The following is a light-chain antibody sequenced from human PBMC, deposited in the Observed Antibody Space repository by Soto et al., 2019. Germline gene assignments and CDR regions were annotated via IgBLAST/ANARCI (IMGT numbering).Light chain of an antibody. J-gene: IGKJ2*01. CDR2: GAS. CDR3: QQYGSSPPMYT. CDR1: QSVSSSS. Sequence: EIVLTQSPGTLSLSPGERATLSCRASQSVSSSSLAWYQQKPGQAPRLLIYGASSRATGIPDRFSGSGSGTDFTLTISRLEPADFAVYYCQQYGSSPPMYTFGQGTKLEIK. V-gene: IGKV3-20*01.